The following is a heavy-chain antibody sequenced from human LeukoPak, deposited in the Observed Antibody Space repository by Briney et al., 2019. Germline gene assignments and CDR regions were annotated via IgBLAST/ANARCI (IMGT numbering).Heavy chain of an antibody. CDR2: ISYDGSNK. CDR1: GFTFSSYA. V-gene: IGHV3-30*04. J-gene: IGHJ4*02. CDR3: ARLIVVPAAPTDY. Sequence: PGRSLRLSCAASGFTFSSYAMHWVRQAPGKGLEWVAVISYDGSNKYYADSVKGRFTISRDNYKNTLYLQMNSLRAEDTAVYYCARLIVVPAAPTDYWGQGALVTVSS. D-gene: IGHD2-2*01.